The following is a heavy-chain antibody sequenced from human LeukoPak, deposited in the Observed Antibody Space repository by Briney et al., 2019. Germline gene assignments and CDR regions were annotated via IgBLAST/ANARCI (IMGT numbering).Heavy chain of an antibody. Sequence: SETLSLTCTVSGGSISSGSYYWSWIRQPPGKGLEWIGYIYYTGSSNYNPSLKSRVTMSVDTSKSQFSLKVGSVTAADTAVYYCATSGNYYNWFDPWGQGTLVTVSS. CDR2: IYYTGSS. J-gene: IGHJ5*02. V-gene: IGHV4-61*01. CDR3: ATSGNYYNWFDP. CDR1: GGSISSGSYY. D-gene: IGHD3-10*01.